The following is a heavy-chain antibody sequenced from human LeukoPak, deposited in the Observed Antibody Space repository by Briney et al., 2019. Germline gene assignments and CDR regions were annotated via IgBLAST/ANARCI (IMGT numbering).Heavy chain of an antibody. D-gene: IGHD2-15*01. J-gene: IGHJ4*02. V-gene: IGHV3-23*01. CDR3: AKSRTPGFDY. CDR2: ISGSGGNT. CDR1: GFTFSSYW. Sequence: PGGSLRLSCAASGFTFSSYWMSWVRQAPGRGLEWVSFISGSGGNTYYADSVKGRFTISRDNSKNTLYLQMNRLRAEDTALYYCAKSRTPGFDYWGQGTLVTVSS.